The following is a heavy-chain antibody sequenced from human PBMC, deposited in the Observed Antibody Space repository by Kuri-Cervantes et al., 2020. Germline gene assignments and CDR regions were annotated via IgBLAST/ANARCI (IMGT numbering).Heavy chain of an antibody. CDR2: LWYDGSHE. Sequence: GESLKISCAASGFTFSSHGMHWVRQTPGKGLEWVAVLWYDGSHEFCADSVKGRFTISRDNSKNTLYLQMNSLRAEDTAMYYCARDDGEKSVDYWGQGTLVTVSS. CDR3: ARDDGEKSVDY. V-gene: IGHV3-33*01. D-gene: IGHD2-21*01. J-gene: IGHJ4*02. CDR1: GFTFSSHG.